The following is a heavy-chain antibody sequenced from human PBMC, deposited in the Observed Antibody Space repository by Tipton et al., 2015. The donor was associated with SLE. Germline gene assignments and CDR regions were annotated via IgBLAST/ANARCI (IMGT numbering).Heavy chain of an antibody. Sequence: SLRLSCAASAFSFTDYSMSWIRQAPGKGLEWISYISSGVSTIYYADSVKGRFTISRDNAKNSLCLQMNSLRAEDTAVYYCARGVAGYYFFYYLDVWGSGTAVSVSS. CDR3: ARGVAGYYFFYYLDV. D-gene: IGHD6-19*01. V-gene: IGHV3-11*01. CDR2: ISSGVSTI. CDR1: AFSFTDYS. J-gene: IGHJ6*03.